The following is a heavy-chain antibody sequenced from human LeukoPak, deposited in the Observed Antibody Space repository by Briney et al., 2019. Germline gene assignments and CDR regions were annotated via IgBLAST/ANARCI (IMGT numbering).Heavy chain of an antibody. D-gene: IGHD2-2*01. V-gene: IGHV4-34*01. J-gene: IGHJ4*02. CDR1: GGSFSGYY. CDR3: ARDVVPAH. Sequence: SETLSLTCAVYGGSFSGYYWSWIRQPPGMGLEWIGEINHSGSTNYNPSLKSRVTISVDTSKTQFSLKLSSVTAADTAVYYCARDVVPAHWGQGTLVTVSS. CDR2: INHSGST.